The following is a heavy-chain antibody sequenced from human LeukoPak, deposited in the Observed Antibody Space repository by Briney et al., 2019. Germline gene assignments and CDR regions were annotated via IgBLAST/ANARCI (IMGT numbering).Heavy chain of an antibody. D-gene: IGHD6-19*01. CDR3: ASKQWLAPPPDS. CDR1: GFTFSKYW. V-gene: IGHV3-74*01. Sequence: GGSLRLSCAASGFTFSKYWMLWVRQAPGKGLESVSRINTGGTVTTYADSVKGRFTVSRDNADNTMFLQMNSVRDEDTAVYYCASKQWLAPPPDSWGQGTPVTVSS. CDR2: INTGGTVT. J-gene: IGHJ4*02.